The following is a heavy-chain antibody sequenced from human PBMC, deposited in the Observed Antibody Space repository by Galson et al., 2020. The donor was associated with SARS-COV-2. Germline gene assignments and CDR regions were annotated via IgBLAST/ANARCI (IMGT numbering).Heavy chain of an antibody. J-gene: IGHJ3*01. CDR2: IYWDDDE. CDR3: AHSRSDSVYGCDDGDFYCSAFVV. D-gene: IGHD2-21*01. V-gene: IGHV2-5*02. CDR1: GFSLTTSGVG. Sequence: GPTLVKPTQTLTLTCTFPGFSLTTSGVGVGWIRQPPGKALEWLAIIYWDDDERYSPSLKSRLTITKDTSKNQVVLTMTNMDPVDTATYYCAHSRSDSVYGCDDGDFYCSAFVVWVQGTMVTVSS.